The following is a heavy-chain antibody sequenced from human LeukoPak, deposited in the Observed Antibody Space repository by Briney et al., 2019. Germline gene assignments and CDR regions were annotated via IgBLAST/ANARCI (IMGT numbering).Heavy chain of an antibody. D-gene: IGHD6-13*01. CDR1: GYTFTGYY. J-gene: IGHJ6*03. CDR2: INPNSGGT. CDR3: ARVPPVTRYSSSWYSYYYYYMDV. Sequence: GASVKVSCKASGYTFTGYYMHWVRQAPGQGLEWMGWINPNSGGTNYAQKFQGRVTMTRDTSISTAYMELSRLRSDDTAVYYCARVPPVTRYSSSWYSYYYYYMDVWGKGTTVTVSS. V-gene: IGHV1-2*02.